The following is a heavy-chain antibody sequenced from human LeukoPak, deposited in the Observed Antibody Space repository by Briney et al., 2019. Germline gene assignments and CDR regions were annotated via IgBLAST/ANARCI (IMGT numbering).Heavy chain of an antibody. J-gene: IGHJ3*02. D-gene: IGHD2-15*01. Sequence: SETLSLTCTVSGGSISSYYWSRIRQPPGKGLEWIGYIYYSGSTNYNPSLKSRVTISVDTSKNQFSLKLSSVTAADTAVYYCARGSPMVADNAFDIWGQGTMVTVSS. CDR1: GGSISSYY. CDR3: ARGSPMVADNAFDI. CDR2: IYYSGST. V-gene: IGHV4-59*08.